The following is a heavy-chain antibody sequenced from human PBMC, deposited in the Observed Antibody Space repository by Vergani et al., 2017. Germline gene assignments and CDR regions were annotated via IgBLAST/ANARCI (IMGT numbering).Heavy chain of an antibody. V-gene: IGHV3-30*02. CDR1: GFTFSSYG. CDR3: AKEGYGDYFVHAFDI. J-gene: IGHJ3*02. CDR2: IRYDGSNK. D-gene: IGHD4-17*01. Sequence: QVQLVESGGGVVQPGGSLRLSCAASGFTFSSYGMHSVRQAPGKGLEWVAFIRYDGSNKYYADSVKGRFTISRDNSKNTLYLQMNSLRAEDTAVYYCAKEGYGDYFVHAFDIWGQGTMVTVSS.